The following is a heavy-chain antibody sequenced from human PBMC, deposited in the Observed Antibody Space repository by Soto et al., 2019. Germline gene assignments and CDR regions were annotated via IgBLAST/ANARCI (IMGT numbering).Heavy chain of an antibody. Sequence: SETLSLTCAVYGGSFSGYYWSWIRQPPGKGLEWIGEINHSGSTNYNPSLKSRVTISVDTSKNRFSLKLSSVTAADTAVYYCGRASNYYGSGSYRPYYYYSGMDFWGQGTTVTVS. CDR2: INHSGST. D-gene: IGHD3-10*01. CDR3: GRASNYYGSGSYRPYYYYSGMDF. CDR1: GGSFSGYY. V-gene: IGHV4-34*01. J-gene: IGHJ6*02.